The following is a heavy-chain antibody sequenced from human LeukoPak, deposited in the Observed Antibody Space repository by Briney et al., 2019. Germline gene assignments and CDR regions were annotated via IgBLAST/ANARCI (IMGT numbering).Heavy chain of an antibody. V-gene: IGHV4-61*01. CDR2: IYYSGST. D-gene: IGHD3-22*01. Sequence: SETLSLTCTVSGGSISSSSYYWSWIRQPPGKGLEWIGYIYYSGSTNYNPSLKSRVTISVDTSKNQFSLKLSSVTAADTAVYYCARDQTYYYDSSGYRHNWFDPWGQGTLVTVSS. CDR1: GGSISSSSYY. CDR3: ARDQTYYYDSSGYRHNWFDP. J-gene: IGHJ5*02.